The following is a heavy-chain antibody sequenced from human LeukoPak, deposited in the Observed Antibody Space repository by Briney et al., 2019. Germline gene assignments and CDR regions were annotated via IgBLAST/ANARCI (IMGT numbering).Heavy chain of an antibody. J-gene: IGHJ5*02. V-gene: IGHV3-21*01. D-gene: IGHD1-26*01. CDR1: GFTFSSYT. Sequence: GGSLRLSCAASGFTFSSYTMNWVRQAPGKGLEWVSSVDTTREYIYYIDSVKGRFTIPRDNSKNTVYLQINNLRAEETTVLYCARDSVPLEATIRNAFDPWGQGTLVTVSS. CDR3: ARDSVPLEATIRNAFDP. CDR2: VDTTREYI.